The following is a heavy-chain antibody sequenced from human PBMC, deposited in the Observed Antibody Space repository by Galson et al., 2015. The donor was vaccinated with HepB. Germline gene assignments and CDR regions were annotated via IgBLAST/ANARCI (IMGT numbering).Heavy chain of an antibody. J-gene: IGHJ5*02. D-gene: IGHD4-23*01. CDR1: GGSFSGYY. CDR2: INHSGST. V-gene: IGHV4-34*01. Sequence: SETLSLTCAVYGGSFSGYYWSWIRQPPGKGLEWIGEINHSGSTNYNPSLKSRVTISVDTSKHQFSLKLSSVTAADTAVYYCARRAAYFWVTRLGQSGFDPWGQGTLVTVSS. CDR3: ARRAAYFWVTRLGQSGFDP.